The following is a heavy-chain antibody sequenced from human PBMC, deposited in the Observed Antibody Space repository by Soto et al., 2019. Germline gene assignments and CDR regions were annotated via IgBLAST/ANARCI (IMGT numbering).Heavy chain of an antibody. CDR1: GGSISSSSYY. Sequence: QLQLQESGPGLVKPSETLSLTCTVSGGSISSSSYYWGWIRQPPGKGLEWIGSIYYSGSTYYNPSLKSQVTISVDTSKNQFSLKLSSVTAADTAVYYCARRLGYCSGGSCFPTLDYWGQGTLVTVSS. D-gene: IGHD2-15*01. CDR3: ARRLGYCSGGSCFPTLDY. J-gene: IGHJ4*02. CDR2: IYYSGST. V-gene: IGHV4-39*01.